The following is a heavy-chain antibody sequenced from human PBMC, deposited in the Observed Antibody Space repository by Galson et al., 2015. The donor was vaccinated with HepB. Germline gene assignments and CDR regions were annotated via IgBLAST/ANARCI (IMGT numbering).Heavy chain of an antibody. CDR3: AHLRDGDYYFDY. J-gene: IGHJ4*02. CDR1: GFSLSTSGVG. CDR2: IYRDDDE. V-gene: IGHV2-5*02. Sequence: PALVKPTQTLTLTCTFSGFSLSTSGVGVGWIRQPPGKALEWLALIYRDDDERYSPSLKSRLTITKDTSKNQVALTMTNMDPVDTATYYCAHLRDGDYYFDYWGQGTLVTVSS. D-gene: IGHD4-17*01.